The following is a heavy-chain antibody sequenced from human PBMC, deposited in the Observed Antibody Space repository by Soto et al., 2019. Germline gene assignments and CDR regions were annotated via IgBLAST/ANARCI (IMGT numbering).Heavy chain of an antibody. CDR2: IYTSGST. V-gene: IGHV4-4*07. CDR3: ARDHPLGYCSGGSCYHAFDI. D-gene: IGHD2-15*01. Sequence: SETLSLTCTVSGVSISSYYWSWIRQPAGKGLEWIGRIYTSGSTNYNPSLKSRVTMSVDTSKNQFSLKLSSVTAADTAVYYCARDHPLGYCSGGSCYHAFDIWGQGTMVTVSS. CDR1: GVSISSYY. J-gene: IGHJ3*02.